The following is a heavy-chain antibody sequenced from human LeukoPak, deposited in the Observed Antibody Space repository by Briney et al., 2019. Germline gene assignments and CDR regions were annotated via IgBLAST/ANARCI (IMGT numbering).Heavy chain of an antibody. CDR3: ARDKGGYSGYEHTFDY. V-gene: IGHV4-31*03. Sequence: SETLSLTCTVSGGSISSGGYYWSWIRQHPGKGLEWIGYIYYSGSTYYNPSLKSRVTISVDTSKNQFSLKLSSVTAADTAVYYCARDKGGYSGYEHTFDYWGQGTLVTVSS. D-gene: IGHD5-12*01. CDR1: GGSISSGGYY. CDR2: IYYSGST. J-gene: IGHJ4*02.